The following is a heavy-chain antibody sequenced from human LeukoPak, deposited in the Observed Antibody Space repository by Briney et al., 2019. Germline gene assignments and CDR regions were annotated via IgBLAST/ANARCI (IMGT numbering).Heavy chain of an antibody. J-gene: IGHJ4*02. CDR1: GFTFSSYA. CDR2: ISGSGGGT. Sequence: GGSLRLSCAASGFTFSSYAMSWVRQAPGKGLEWVSAISGSGGGTYYADSVKGRFTISRDNSKNTLYLQMNSLRAEDTAVYYCAKELHYYDILTGPFDYWGQGTLVTVSS. D-gene: IGHD3-9*01. V-gene: IGHV3-23*01. CDR3: AKELHYYDILTGPFDY.